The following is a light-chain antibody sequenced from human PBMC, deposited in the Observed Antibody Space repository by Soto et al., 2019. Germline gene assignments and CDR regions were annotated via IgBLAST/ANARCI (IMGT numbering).Light chain of an antibody. CDR3: QQSYSTPT. J-gene: IGKJ5*01. CDR2: AES. V-gene: IGKV1-39*01. CDR1: QSISSY. Sequence: DIQMTQSPSSLSASVGHSVTLTCRASQSISSYLNWYQQKPGKSPKLLIYAESSLQSGVPSRFSGSGSGTDFTLTISSLQPEDFATYYCQQSYSTPTVGQGTRLEIK.